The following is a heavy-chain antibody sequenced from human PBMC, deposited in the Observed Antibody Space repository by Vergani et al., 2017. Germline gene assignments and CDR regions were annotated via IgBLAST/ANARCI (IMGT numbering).Heavy chain of an antibody. CDR2: ISSSSSTI. Sequence: EVQLVESGGGLVQPGGSLRLSCAASGFTFSSYSMNWVRQAPGKGLEWVSYISSSSSTIYYADSVKGRFTISRDNSKNTLYLQMNSLRAEDTAVYYCARASVPAAIWYYYGMDVWGQGTTVTVSS. D-gene: IGHD2-2*01. CDR3: ARASVPAAIWYYYGMDV. CDR1: GFTFSSYS. J-gene: IGHJ6*02. V-gene: IGHV3-48*01.